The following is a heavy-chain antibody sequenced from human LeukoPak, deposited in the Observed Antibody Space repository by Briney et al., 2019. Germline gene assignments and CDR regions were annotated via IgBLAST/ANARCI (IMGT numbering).Heavy chain of an antibody. V-gene: IGHV4-59*08. CDR3: ARLKYYYDSSGYYFYFQH. D-gene: IGHD3-22*01. J-gene: IGHJ1*01. CDR2: IYYSGST. CDR1: GGSISSYY. Sequence: PSETLSLTCTVSGGSISSYYWSWIRQPPGKGLEWIGYIYYSGSTNYNPSLKSRVTISVDTSKNQFSLKLSSVTAADTAVYYCARLKYYYDSSGYYFYFQHWGQGTLVTVSS.